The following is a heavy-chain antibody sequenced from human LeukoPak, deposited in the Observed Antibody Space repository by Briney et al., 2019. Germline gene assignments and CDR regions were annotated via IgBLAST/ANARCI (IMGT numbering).Heavy chain of an antibody. CDR1: GYSFTSYW. D-gene: IGHD6-6*01. CDR3: ARHEDSSKNWFDP. J-gene: IGHJ5*02. V-gene: IGHV5-10-1*01. Sequence: GESLKTSCKGSGYSFTSYWISWVRQMPGKGLEWMGRIDPSDSYTNYSPSFQGHVTISADKSISTAYLQRSSLKASDTAMYYCARHEDSSKNWFDPWGQGTLVTVSS. CDR2: IDPSDSYT.